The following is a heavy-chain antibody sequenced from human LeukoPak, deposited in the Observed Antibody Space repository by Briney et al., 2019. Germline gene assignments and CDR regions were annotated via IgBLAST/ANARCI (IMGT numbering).Heavy chain of an antibody. CDR3: AREGGSSWYSRDFYYIDV. V-gene: IGHV4-38-2*02. CDR2: IFHSGST. CDR1: GYSISSDYY. Sequence: SETLSLTCTVSGYSISSDYYWCWIRQPPGKGLEWIGSIFHSGSTYYNSSLKSRVTTSVDTSKNQFSLKLSSVTAADTAVYYCAREGGSSWYSRDFYYIDVWGKGTTVTVSS. D-gene: IGHD6-13*01. J-gene: IGHJ6*03.